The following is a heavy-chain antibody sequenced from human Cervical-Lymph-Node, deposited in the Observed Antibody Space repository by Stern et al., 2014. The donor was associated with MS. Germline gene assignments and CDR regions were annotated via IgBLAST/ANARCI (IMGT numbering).Heavy chain of an antibody. V-gene: IGHV1-69*01. CDR1: GGTFSSYA. D-gene: IGHD3-3*01. CDR3: ARTHYDFWSGYYKYYYGMDV. J-gene: IGHJ6*02. CDR2: IIPIFGTG. Sequence: VQLVESGAEVKKPGSSVKVSCKASGGTFSSYAISWVRQAPGQGLEWMGGIIPIFGTGNYAQKFQGRVTITADESTSTAYMELSSLRSEDTAVYYCARTHYDFWSGYYKYYYGMDVWGQGTTVSVS.